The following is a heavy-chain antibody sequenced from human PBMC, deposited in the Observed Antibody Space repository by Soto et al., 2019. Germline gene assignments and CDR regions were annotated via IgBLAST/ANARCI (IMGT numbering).Heavy chain of an antibody. CDR1: GYTFTSYD. J-gene: IGHJ4*02. Sequence: QVQLVQSGAEVKKPGASVKVSCKAYGYTFTSYDINWVRQATGQGLEWMGWMNPNSGNTVYAQKFQGRVTMTRNTSISTAYMELSSLRSEDTAVYYCAREKSSGYYYDYWGQGTLVTVAS. CDR2: MNPNSGNT. V-gene: IGHV1-8*01. D-gene: IGHD3-22*01. CDR3: AREKSSGYYYDY.